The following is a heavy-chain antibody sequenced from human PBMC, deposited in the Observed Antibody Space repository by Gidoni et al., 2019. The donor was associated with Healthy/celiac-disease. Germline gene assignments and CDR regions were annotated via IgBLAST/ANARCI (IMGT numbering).Heavy chain of an antibody. V-gene: IGHV4-34*01. CDR2: INHSGST. J-gene: IGHJ6*03. Sequence: QVQLQQWGAGLLKPSETLSLTCAVYVGSFSGYYWSWIRQPPGKGLEWLGEINHSGSTNYNPSLKIRVTISVDTSKNQFSLKLSSVTAADTAVYYCARADYYYMDVWGKGTTVTVSS. CDR3: ARADYYYMDV. CDR1: VGSFSGYY.